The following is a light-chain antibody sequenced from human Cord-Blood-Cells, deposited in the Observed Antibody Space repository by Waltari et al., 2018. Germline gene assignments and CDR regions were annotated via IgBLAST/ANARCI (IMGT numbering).Light chain of an antibody. CDR3: SSYTSSSTQV. Sequence: QSALTQPASVSGSPGQSITISCTGTSSDVGGYHYVSWYQQHPGKAPKLMFYDVSNRPSGVSNRFSGSKSGNTASLTISGLQAEDEADYYCSSYTSSSTQVFGTGTKVTVL. V-gene: IGLV2-14*01. J-gene: IGLJ1*01. CDR2: DVS. CDR1: SSDVGGYHY.